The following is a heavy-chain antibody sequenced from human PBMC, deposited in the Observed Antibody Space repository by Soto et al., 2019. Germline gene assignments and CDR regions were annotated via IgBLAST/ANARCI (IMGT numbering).Heavy chain of an antibody. J-gene: IGHJ4*02. CDR3: ARDTRYCSGGSCYSGY. CDR1: GYTFTSYG. D-gene: IGHD2-15*01. CDR2: ISAYNGNT. Sequence: QVQLVQSGAEVKKPGASVKVSCKASGYTFTSYGISWVRQAPGQGLEWMGWISAYNGNTNYAQKLRGRVTMTXXTXTXXAYMELRSLRSDDTAVYYCARDTRYCSGGSCYSGYWGQGTLVTVSS. V-gene: IGHV1-18*01.